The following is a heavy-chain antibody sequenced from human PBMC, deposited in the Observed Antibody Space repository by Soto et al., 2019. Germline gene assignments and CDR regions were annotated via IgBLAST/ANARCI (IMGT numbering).Heavy chain of an antibody. CDR1: GGTFSSYT. V-gene: IGHV1-69*02. D-gene: IGHD3-9*01. Sequence: GASVKVSCKASGGTFSSYTISWVRQAPGQGLEWMGRIIPILGIANYAQKFQGRVTITADKSTSTVYMELSSLRSEDTAVYYCASLPYYYDILTGYWPDAFDIWGQGTMVTVSS. CDR2: IIPILGIA. CDR3: ASLPYYYDILTGYWPDAFDI. J-gene: IGHJ3*02.